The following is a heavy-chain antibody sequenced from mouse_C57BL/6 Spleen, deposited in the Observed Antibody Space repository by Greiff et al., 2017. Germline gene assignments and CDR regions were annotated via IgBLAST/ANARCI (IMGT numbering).Heavy chain of an antibody. J-gene: IGHJ4*01. CDR1: GFTFSSYA. CDR2: ISDGGSYT. V-gene: IGHV5-4*01. CDR3: ARDYSNYFDY. D-gene: IGHD2-5*01. Sequence: EVQRVESGGGLVKPGGSLKLSCAASGFTFSSYAMSWVRQTPEKRLEWVATISDGGSYTYYPDNVKGRFTISRDNAKNNLYLQMSHLKSEDTAMYYCARDYSNYFDYWGQGTSVTVSS.